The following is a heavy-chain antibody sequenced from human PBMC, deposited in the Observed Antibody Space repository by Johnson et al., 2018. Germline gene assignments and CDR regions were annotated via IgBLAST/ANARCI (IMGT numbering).Heavy chain of an antibody. CDR1: GFIFSSYG. V-gene: IGHV3-30*18. CDR2: RLFDGSDK. J-gene: IGHJ3*01. D-gene: IGHD3-22*01. Sequence: QVQLVQSGGGVVQXGRSLRISCEASGFIFSSYGMHWVRQAPGKGLEWVTGRLFDGSDKHYVDAVKGRFTISRDNSKDTLYLQMNNLRPEDTAVYFCAKEHYDSSGSQPFDSWGEGTMVTVSA. CDR3: AKEHYDSSGSQPFDS.